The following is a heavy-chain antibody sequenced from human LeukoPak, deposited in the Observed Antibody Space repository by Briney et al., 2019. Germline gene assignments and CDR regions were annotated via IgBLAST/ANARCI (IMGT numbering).Heavy chain of an antibody. D-gene: IGHD4-17*01. CDR3: ARVKRISTVTSSGFGY. CDR2: MNPNSGNT. CDR1: GYTFTKYD. V-gene: IGHV1-8*01. J-gene: IGHJ4*02. Sequence: ASVNVSCKASGYTFTKYDINWVGQATGQGLEGMGWMNPNSGNTGYAQKFQGRVTMTRNTSISTAYMELSSLRSDDTAVYYCARVKRISTVTSSGFGYWGQGTLVTVSS.